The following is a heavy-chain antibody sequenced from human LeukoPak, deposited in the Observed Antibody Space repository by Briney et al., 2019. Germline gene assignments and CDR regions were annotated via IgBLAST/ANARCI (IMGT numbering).Heavy chain of an antibody. Sequence: PSQTLSLTCAVSGGSISSGDYSWSWIRQPPGKGLEWIGYIYHSGRTYYNPSLKSRVTISIDRSKNQFSLKLSPVTAADTAVYHCARDLLWFGEAYFDYWGQGTLVTVSS. J-gene: IGHJ4*02. CDR1: GGSISSGDYS. D-gene: IGHD3-10*01. CDR2: IYHSGRT. CDR3: ARDLLWFGEAYFDY. V-gene: IGHV4-30-2*01.